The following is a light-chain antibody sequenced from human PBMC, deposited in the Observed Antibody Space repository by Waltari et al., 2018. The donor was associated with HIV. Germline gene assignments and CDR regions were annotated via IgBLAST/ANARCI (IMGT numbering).Light chain of an antibody. CDR1: SPTTGAGFD. Sequence: QSVLTQPPSLSGAPGQRVIISCTGSSPTTGAGFDVHWYQQLPGPAPKLLIYGNNNRPSGVPDRFSGSKSGTSASLANTGLQADDEADYYCQSYDSGLNTYVFGTGTRVTVL. V-gene: IGLV1-40*01. CDR3: QSYDSGLNTYV. J-gene: IGLJ1*01. CDR2: GNN.